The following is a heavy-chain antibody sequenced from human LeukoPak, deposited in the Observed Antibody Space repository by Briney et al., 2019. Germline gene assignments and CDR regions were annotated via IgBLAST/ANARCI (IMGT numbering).Heavy chain of an antibody. Sequence: GSLRLSCAASGFTFSSYEMNWVRQAPGKGLEWVSYISSSGSTIYYADSVKGRFTISRDNAKNSLYLQMNSLRAEDTAVYYCARAGYDYVWGSPPLDYWGQGTLVTVSS. J-gene: IGHJ4*02. CDR3: ARAGYDYVWGSPPLDY. V-gene: IGHV3-48*03. CDR1: GFTFSSYE. D-gene: IGHD3-16*01. CDR2: ISSSGSTI.